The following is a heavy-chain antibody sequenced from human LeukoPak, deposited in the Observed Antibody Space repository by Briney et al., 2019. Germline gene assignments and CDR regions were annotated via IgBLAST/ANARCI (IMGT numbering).Heavy chain of an antibody. CDR1: GVSISTYY. D-gene: IGHD5-18*01. V-gene: IGHV4-39*01. CDR2: VYYSGST. CDR3: ARLIGIQKDHYYFDY. Sequence: SETLSLTCSVSGVSISTYYWGWIRQPPGKGLEWIGSVYYSGSTYYNPSLKSRVTISVDTSKNQFSLKLSSVTAADTAVYYCARLIGIQKDHYYFDYWGQGTLVTVSS. J-gene: IGHJ4*02.